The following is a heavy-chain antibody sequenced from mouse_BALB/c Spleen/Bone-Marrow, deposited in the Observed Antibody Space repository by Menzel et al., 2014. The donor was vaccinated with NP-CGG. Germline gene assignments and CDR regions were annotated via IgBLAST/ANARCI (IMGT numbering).Heavy chain of an antibody. CDR2: ISTYYGDT. J-gene: IGHJ4*01. Sequence: QVQLKESGAELVRPGVSVKISCKGSGYTFTNNAIHWVKQSRAKSLEWIGIISTYYGDTTYNQKFKGKATMTVDKSSSTAYLKLARLTSEDSAIYYCARSGNVRNVMDYWGQGTSVTVSS. D-gene: IGHD1-1*01. V-gene: IGHV1S137*01. CDR3: ARSGNVRNVMDY. CDR1: GYTFTNNA.